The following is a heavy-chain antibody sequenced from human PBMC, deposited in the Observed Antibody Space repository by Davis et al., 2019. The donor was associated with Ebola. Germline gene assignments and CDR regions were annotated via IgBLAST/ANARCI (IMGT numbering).Heavy chain of an antibody. CDR3: AKVGATPYGMDV. Sequence: MPSETLSLTCAVSGGSLSGYYWCWIRQSPGKGLEWIGEINHSGSTNYNPSLKSRVTISVDTSKNQFSLKLSSVTAADTAVYFCAKVGATPYGMDVWGQGTTVTVSS. CDR1: GGSLSGYY. V-gene: IGHV4-34*01. D-gene: IGHD1-26*01. CDR2: INHSGST. J-gene: IGHJ6*02.